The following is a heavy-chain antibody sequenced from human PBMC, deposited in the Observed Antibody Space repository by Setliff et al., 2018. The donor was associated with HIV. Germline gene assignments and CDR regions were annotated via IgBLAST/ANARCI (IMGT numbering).Heavy chain of an antibody. V-gene: IGHV1-2*02. CDR3: ARDKENYYYGMDV. CDR2: ISPKNGDT. J-gene: IGHJ6*02. Sequence: ASVKVSCKASGFGFSAYYIHWVRQAPGRGLEWTGWISPKNGDTSYSQKFQGRVTMTRDTSTNTAYMELNRLSFDDTAVFYCARDKENYYYGMDVWGQGTAVTVS. CDR1: GFGFSAYY.